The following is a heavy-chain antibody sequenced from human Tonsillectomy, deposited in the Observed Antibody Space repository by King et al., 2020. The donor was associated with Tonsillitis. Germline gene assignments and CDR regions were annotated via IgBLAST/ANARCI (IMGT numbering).Heavy chain of an antibody. Sequence: ITLKESGPPLVKPTQTLTLTCAFSGFSVTTSGVGVGWIRQPPGKALEWLALIYWNDDKRYSPSLKSRLTITKDTSKNQVVLTMTNMDPVDTATYYCAHATNDAEYFDYWGQGTLVTVSS. D-gene: IGHD1-1*01. V-gene: IGHV2-5*01. CDR2: IYWNDDK. CDR1: GFSVTTSGVG. CDR3: AHATNDAEYFDY. J-gene: IGHJ4*02.